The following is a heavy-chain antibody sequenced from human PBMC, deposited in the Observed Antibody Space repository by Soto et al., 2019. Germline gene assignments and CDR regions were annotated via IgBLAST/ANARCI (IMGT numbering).Heavy chain of an antibody. CDR3: AKDRRAGGNAAFYFDF. CDR1: GFKFSNYA. J-gene: IGHJ4*02. CDR2: ISATGGGT. V-gene: IGHV3-23*01. D-gene: IGHD3-16*01. Sequence: GGSLRLSCAASGFKFSNYAMSWVRPAPGKGLEWVSLISATGGGTYYADSVKGRFTISRDNSHNTLYLQVHSLTAEDTAVYYCAKDRRAGGNAAFYFDFWGQGAQVTVSS.